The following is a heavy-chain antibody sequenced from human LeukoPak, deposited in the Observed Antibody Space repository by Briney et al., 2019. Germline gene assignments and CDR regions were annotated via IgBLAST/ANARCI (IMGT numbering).Heavy chain of an antibody. J-gene: IGHJ6*02. D-gene: IGHD6-13*01. CDR1: GYTLTSYA. Sequence: ASVKVSCKASGYTLTSYAINWVRQAPGQGLEWMGWISAYDGSTISAQDLQGRVTMTTDTSTTTAYMELTRLRSDDTAVYYCARDPLSSTWSPYYFTLDAWGQGTTVIVSS. CDR3: ARDPLSSTWSPYYFTLDA. V-gene: IGHV1-18*01. CDR2: ISAYDGST.